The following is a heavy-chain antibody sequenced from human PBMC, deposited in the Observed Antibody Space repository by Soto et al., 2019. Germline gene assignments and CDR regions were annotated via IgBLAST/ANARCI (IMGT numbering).Heavy chain of an antibody. D-gene: IGHD6-19*01. Sequence: GPLVISCAASGCTFSSYGMHWVRQAPGKGLEWVAVISYDGSNKYYADSVKGRFTISRDNSKNTLYLQMNSLRAEDTAVYYCAKDLYIAVAGGTIFDYWGQGTLVTVYS. CDR3: AKDLYIAVAGGTIFDY. CDR1: GCTFSSYG. V-gene: IGHV3-30*18. CDR2: ISYDGSNK. J-gene: IGHJ4*02.